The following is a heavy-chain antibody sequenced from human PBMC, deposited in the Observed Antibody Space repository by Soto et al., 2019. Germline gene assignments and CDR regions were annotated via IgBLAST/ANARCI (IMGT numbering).Heavy chain of an antibody. J-gene: IGHJ4*02. CDR2: ISCCGGST. V-gene: IGHV3-23*01. D-gene: IGHD6-19*01. CDR3: AKADGEQWRVPHLDN. Sequence: EVQLLESGGGVVQPGGSLRLSCVASGFNFKKFAMAWVRQAPGEGLEWVSGISCCGGSTSYADSVKGRFSIARDDSKNTLSLHMNSLRVEDTAQYYCAKADGEQWRVPHLDNWGQGTLVTVS. CDR1: GFNFKKFA.